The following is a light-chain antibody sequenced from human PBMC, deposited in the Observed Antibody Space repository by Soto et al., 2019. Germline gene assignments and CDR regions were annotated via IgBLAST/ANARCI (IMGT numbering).Light chain of an antibody. CDR3: QTWGTGIPV. J-gene: IGLJ3*02. CDR1: SGHSSYA. Sequence: QLVLTQAPSASASLGASVKLTCTLSSGHSSYAIAWHQQQPEKGPRYLMKLNSDGSHTKGDGIPDRFSGSSSGAERSLTISSLHYEDEADYYCQTWGTGIPVFGGGTKLTVL. CDR2: LNSDGSH. V-gene: IGLV4-69*01.